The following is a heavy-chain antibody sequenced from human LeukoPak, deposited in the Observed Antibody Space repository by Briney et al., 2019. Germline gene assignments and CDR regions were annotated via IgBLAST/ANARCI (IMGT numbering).Heavy chain of an antibody. CDR2: IWSDGTEK. Sequence: GRSLRLSCAASGFTYSHYGMHWVRQAPGKGLEWVAVIWSDGTEKYYADAVKGRFTISRDNSRNTLYLQMNSLRAEDTAVYYCAKESGWASYNCFDPWGQGTLVTVSS. D-gene: IGHD6-19*01. V-gene: IGHV3-33*06. CDR3: AKESGWASYNCFDP. J-gene: IGHJ5*02. CDR1: GFTYSHYG.